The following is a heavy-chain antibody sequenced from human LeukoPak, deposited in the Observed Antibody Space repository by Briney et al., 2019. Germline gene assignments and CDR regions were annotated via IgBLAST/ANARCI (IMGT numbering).Heavy chain of an antibody. CDR2: IRYDGSNK. CDR1: GFTFSSYG. J-gene: IGHJ4*02. Sequence: PGGSLRLSCAASGFTFSSYGMHWVRQAPGKGLEWVAFIRYDGSNKYYADSVKGRFTISRDNSKNTLYLQMNSLRAEDTAVYYCAKDRDFDWSPLDYWGQGTLVTVSS. V-gene: IGHV3-30*02. CDR3: AKDRDFDWSPLDY. D-gene: IGHD3-9*01.